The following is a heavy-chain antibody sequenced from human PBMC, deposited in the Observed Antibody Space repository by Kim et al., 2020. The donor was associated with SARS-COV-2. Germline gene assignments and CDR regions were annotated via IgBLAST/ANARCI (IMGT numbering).Heavy chain of an antibody. CDR3: ASERLQYFHH. D-gene: IGHD2-21*02. CDR1: GFIFHDYT. V-gene: IGHV3-43*01. Sequence: GGSLRLSCAASGFIFHDYTMHWVRQVPGKGLEWVSLITHDGGATFYADSVKGRFTISRDNNRHSLYLQMNSLRTEDAGFYHCASERLQYFHHWGQGTLVT. J-gene: IGHJ1*01. CDR2: ITHDGGAT.